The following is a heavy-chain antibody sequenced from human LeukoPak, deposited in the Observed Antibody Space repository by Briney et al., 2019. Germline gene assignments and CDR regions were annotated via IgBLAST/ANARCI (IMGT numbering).Heavy chain of an antibody. CDR2: VLSDGSRI. CDR3: ANQIYGGNSPFDY. Sequence: GGSLRLSCAASGFTFTNYWMHWVRQAPGKGLVWVSRVLSDGSRISYADSVKGRFTISRDNAKKTLYLQMNSLRAEDTAVYYCANQIYGGNSPFDYWGQGTLVTVSS. CDR1: GFTFTNYW. V-gene: IGHV3-74*01. D-gene: IGHD4-23*01. J-gene: IGHJ4*02.